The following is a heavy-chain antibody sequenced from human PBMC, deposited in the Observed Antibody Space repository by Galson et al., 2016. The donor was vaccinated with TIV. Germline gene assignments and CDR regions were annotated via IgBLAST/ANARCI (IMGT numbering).Heavy chain of an antibody. CDR3: ARMSLLGALDV. V-gene: IGHV5-51*03. CDR1: GYNFRSYW. D-gene: IGHD3-16*01. CDR2: IFPNDSDI. Sequence: QSGAEVKKPGESLKISCKDSGYNFRSYWIAWVRQMPGKGFEWLGIIFPNDSDIRYSPYFRGLVTMSADKSTSTAYLQCSSLKASDTAMYYCARMSLLGALDVWGQGTMAIVSS. J-gene: IGHJ3*01.